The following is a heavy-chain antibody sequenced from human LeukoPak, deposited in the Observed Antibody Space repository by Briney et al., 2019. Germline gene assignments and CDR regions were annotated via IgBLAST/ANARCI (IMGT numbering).Heavy chain of an antibody. Sequence: GGSLRLSCAASGFTFSTYSMSWVRQAPGKGLEWVANIKQDGSEKYYVDPVKGRFTISRDNAKNSLYLQMNSLRAEDTAVYYCARDLCSSTSCRYNWFDSWGQGTLVSVSS. D-gene: IGHD2-2*01. CDR2: IKQDGSEK. V-gene: IGHV3-7*01. CDR1: GFTFSTYS. J-gene: IGHJ5*01. CDR3: ARDLCSSTSCRYNWFDS.